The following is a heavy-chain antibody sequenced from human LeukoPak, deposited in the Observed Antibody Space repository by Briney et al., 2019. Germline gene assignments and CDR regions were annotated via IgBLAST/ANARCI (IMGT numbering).Heavy chain of an antibody. Sequence: SETLSLTCAVSGYSISSGYYWGWIRQPPGKGLEWIGSIYHSGSTYYNPSLKSRVTISVHTSKNQLSLKLNSVTAADTAVYYCARSDFWSGFDYWGQGTLVTVSS. CDR1: GYSISSGYY. J-gene: IGHJ4*02. V-gene: IGHV4-38-2*01. CDR3: ARSDFWSGFDY. D-gene: IGHD3-3*01. CDR2: IYHSGST.